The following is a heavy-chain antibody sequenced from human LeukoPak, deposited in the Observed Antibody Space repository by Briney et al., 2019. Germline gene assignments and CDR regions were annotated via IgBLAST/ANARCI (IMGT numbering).Heavy chain of an antibody. CDR2: IYYSGST. V-gene: IGHV4-30-4*01. Sequence: PSETLSFTCTVSGGSISSGDYYWSWIRQPPGKGLEWIGYIYYSGSTYYNPSLKSRVTISVDTSKNQFSLKLSSVTAADTAVYYCARDRDSSGWYVNWGQGTLVTVSS. CDR3: ARDRDSSGWYVN. CDR1: GGSISSGDYY. D-gene: IGHD6-19*01. J-gene: IGHJ4*02.